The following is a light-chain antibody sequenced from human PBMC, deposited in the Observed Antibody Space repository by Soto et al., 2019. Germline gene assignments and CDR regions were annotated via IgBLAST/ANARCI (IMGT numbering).Light chain of an antibody. CDR3: GSWDRGVSAYV. J-gene: IGLJ1*01. CDR1: ISEVGSYNL. V-gene: IGLV2-14*02. CDR2: EGS. Sequence: QAAQTRPSSVSGSPGQSITVSCTGAISEVGSYNLVSWYQQRRGKAPKRVIYEGSKRPSGITDRFSGSKSGSSATLGITGFQAGDEADYYCGSWDRGVSAYVFGTGNEVTVL.